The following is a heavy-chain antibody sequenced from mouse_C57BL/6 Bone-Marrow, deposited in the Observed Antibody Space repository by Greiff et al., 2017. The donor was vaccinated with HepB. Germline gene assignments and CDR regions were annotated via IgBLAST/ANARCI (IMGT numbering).Heavy chain of an antibody. V-gene: IGHV7-3*01. D-gene: IGHD1-1*01. CDR3: ARYKYGWFAY. CDR2: IRNKANGYTT. CDR1: GFTFTDYY. J-gene: IGHJ3*01. Sequence: EVQLVESGGGLVQPGGSLSLSCAASGFTFTDYYMSWVRQPPGKALEWLGFIRNKANGYTTEYSASVKGLFTISRDNSQRILYLQRNALRAEDSATYYSARYKYGWFAYWGQGTLVTVSA.